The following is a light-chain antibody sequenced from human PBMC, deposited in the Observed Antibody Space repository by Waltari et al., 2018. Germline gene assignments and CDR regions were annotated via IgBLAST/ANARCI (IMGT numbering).Light chain of an antibody. Sequence: DIQMTQSPSSLSASVVDRVNITCRASEYVGSFVSWFQQKPGRAPKLLIYGASTVQNGVPPRFIGSESGTAFTLTITNLQPEDFASYSCQQTFGIPWTFGQGT. V-gene: IGKV1-39*01. CDR1: EYVGSF. J-gene: IGKJ1*01. CDR3: QQTFGIPWT. CDR2: GAS.